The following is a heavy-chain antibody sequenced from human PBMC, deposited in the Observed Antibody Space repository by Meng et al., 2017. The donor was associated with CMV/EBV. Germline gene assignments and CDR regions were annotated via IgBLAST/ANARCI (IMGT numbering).Heavy chain of an antibody. CDR2: INPNSGGT. Sequence: ASVKVSCKASGYTFTGYYMHWVRQAPGQGLEWMGWINPNSGGTNYAQKFQGRVTMTRDTSISTAYMELSRLRSDDTAVYYCARSSSWYHWGGWFDPWGQGTLVTVS. V-gene: IGHV1-2*02. CDR3: ARSSSWYHWGGWFDP. D-gene: IGHD6-13*01. J-gene: IGHJ5*02. CDR1: GYTFTGYY.